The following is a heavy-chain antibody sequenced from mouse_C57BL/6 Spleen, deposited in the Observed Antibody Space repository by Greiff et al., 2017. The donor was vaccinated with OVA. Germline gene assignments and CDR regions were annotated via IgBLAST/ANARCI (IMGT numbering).Heavy chain of an antibody. J-gene: IGHJ1*03. D-gene: IGHD1-1*01. CDR1: GYSITSGYD. V-gene: IGHV3-1*01. CDR3: ARDKDYYGSSEGYFDV. Sequence: VQLQQSGPGMVKPSQSLSLTCTVTGYSITSGYDWHWIRHFPGNKLEWMGYISYSGSTNYNPSLKSRISITHDTSKNHFFLKLNSVTTEDTATYDCARDKDYYGSSEGYFDVWGTGTTVTVSS. CDR2: ISYSGST.